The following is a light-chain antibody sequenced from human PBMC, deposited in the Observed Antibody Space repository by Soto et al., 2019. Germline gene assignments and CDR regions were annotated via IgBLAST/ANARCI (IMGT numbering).Light chain of an antibody. CDR3: QQRSRWHHT. V-gene: IGKV3-11*01. Sequence: EIVLTQSPATLSLSPGETASLSCRASQSIGNSLAWYQQKPGQAPRLLIYDASLRATDIPARFSGSGSGTDFTLTISSLEPEDFAVYYCQQRSRWHHTFGQGTKLEIQ. CDR2: DAS. J-gene: IGKJ2*01. CDR1: QSIGNS.